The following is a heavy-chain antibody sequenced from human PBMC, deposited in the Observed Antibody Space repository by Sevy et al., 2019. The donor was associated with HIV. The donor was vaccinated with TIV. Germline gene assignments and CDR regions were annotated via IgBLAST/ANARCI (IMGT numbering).Heavy chain of an antibody. CDR2: ISSSSSYI. J-gene: IGHJ4*02. CDR1: GFTFSSYS. Sequence: GGSLRLSCAASGFTFSSYSMNWVRQAPGKGLEWVSSISSSSSYIYYADSVKGRFTISRDNAKNSLYLQMNSLRAEDAAVYYCATGKVNYYDSSYAGVWGRGTPVTVSS. V-gene: IGHV3-21*01. CDR3: ATGKVNYYDSSYAGV. D-gene: IGHD3-22*01.